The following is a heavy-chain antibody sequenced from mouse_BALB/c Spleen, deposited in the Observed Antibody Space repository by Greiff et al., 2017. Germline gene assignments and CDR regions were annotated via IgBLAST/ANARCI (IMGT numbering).Heavy chain of an antibody. Sequence: VQLQESGPGLVKPSQSLSLTCTVTGYSITSDYAWNWIRQFPGNKLEWMGYISYSGSTSYNPSLKSRISITRDTSKNQFFLQLNSVTTEDTATYYCARSEVYYYGSSSFDYWGQGTSVTVSS. V-gene: IGHV3-2*02. CDR2: ISYSGST. CDR1: GYSITSDYA. CDR3: ARSEVYYYGSSSFDY. J-gene: IGHJ4*01. D-gene: IGHD1-1*01.